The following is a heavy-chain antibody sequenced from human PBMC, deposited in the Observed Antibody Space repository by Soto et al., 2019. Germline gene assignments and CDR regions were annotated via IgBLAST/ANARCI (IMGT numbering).Heavy chain of an antibody. J-gene: IGHJ4*02. Sequence: SETLSLTCTVSGGSISSSSYYWGWVRQPPGKGLEWIGSIYYSGSTYYNPSLKSRVTISVDTSKNQFSLKLSSVTAADTAVYYCARIFDSEHTRKYYFDYWGQGTLVTVSS. V-gene: IGHV4-39*01. CDR3: ARIFDSEHTRKYYFDY. CDR2: IYYSGST. CDR1: GGSISSSSYY. D-gene: IGHD3-3*01.